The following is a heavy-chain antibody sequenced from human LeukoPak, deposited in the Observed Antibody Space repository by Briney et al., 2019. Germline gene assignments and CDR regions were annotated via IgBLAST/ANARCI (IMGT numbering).Heavy chain of an antibody. Sequence: SQTLSLTCTVSGGSISSGSHYWSWIRQPAGKGLEWIGRIYTSGRTNYNPSLKSRVTISVDTSKNQFSLRLSSVTAADTAVYYCARDNSYCSSTSCYYKWFDPWGQGTLVTVSS. CDR1: GGSISSGSHY. V-gene: IGHV4-61*02. J-gene: IGHJ5*02. D-gene: IGHD2-2*01. CDR3: ARDNSYCSSTSCYYKWFDP. CDR2: IYTSGRT.